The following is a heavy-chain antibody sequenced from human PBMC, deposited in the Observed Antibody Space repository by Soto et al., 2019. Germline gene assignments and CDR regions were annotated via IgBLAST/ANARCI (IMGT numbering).Heavy chain of an antibody. Sequence: QVQLQESGPGLVKPSQTLSLTCTVSGGSISSGGYYWSWIRQHPGKVLEWIGYIYYSGSTSYNPSRKGCITIAEDTSKNQFSLKLSSVTAADTAVYYCAASSGYYYSAFDIWGQGTMVTVSS. J-gene: IGHJ3*02. CDR2: IYYSGST. D-gene: IGHD3-22*01. V-gene: IGHV4-31*03. CDR3: AASSGYYYSAFDI. CDR1: GGSISSGGYY.